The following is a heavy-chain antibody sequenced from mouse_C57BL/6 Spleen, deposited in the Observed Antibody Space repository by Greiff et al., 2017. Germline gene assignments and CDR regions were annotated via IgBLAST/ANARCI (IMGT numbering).Heavy chain of an antibody. CDR1: GYTFTDYY. D-gene: IGHD1-1*01. J-gene: IGHJ2*01. CDR3: ARSRGYYYGSSYPDY. V-gene: IGHV1-26*01. Sequence: VQLQQSGPELVKPGASVKISCKASGYTFTDYYMNWVKQSPGKSLEWIGDINPNNGGTSYNQKFKGKATLTVDTSSSTAYMELRSLTSEDSAVYYCARSRGYYYGSSYPDYWGQGTTLTVSS. CDR2: INPNNGGT.